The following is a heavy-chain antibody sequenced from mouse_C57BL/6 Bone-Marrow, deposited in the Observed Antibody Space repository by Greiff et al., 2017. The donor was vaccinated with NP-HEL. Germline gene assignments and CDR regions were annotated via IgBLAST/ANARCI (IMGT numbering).Heavy chain of an antibody. CDR3: APRKTVYDYDWFAY. J-gene: IGHJ3*01. D-gene: IGHD2-4*01. CDR1: GYSFTGYY. CDR2: INPSTGGT. Sequence: VQLKESGPELVKPGASVKISCKASGYSFTGYYMNWVKQSPEKSLEWIGEINPSTGGTTYNQKFKAKATLTVDKSSSTAYMQLKSLTSEDSAVYYCAPRKTVYDYDWFAYWGQGTLVTVSA. V-gene: IGHV1-42*01.